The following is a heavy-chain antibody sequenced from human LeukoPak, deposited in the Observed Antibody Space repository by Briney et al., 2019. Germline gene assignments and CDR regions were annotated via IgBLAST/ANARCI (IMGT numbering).Heavy chain of an antibody. CDR3: AREGLVYSYDY. D-gene: IGHD5-18*01. Sequence: GGSLRLSCAASGFTFSNYWMHWVRQAPGKGLMWVSRVHSDGSYTNYADSVKGRFTISRDKAKSTLYLQMNSLRAEDTAVYYCAREGLVYSYDYWGQGTLVTVSS. CDR2: VHSDGSYT. J-gene: IGHJ4*02. V-gene: IGHV3-74*01. CDR1: GFTFSNYW.